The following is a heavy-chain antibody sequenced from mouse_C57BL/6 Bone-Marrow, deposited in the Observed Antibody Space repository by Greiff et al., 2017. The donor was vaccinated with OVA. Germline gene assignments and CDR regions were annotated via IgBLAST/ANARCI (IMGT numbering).Heavy chain of an antibody. J-gene: IGHJ1*03. CDR3: ARGYYGSFYWYFDV. D-gene: IGHD1-1*01. CDR1: GYTFTSYW. Sequence: QVHVKQPGAELVKPGASVKLSCKASGYTFTSYWMQWVKQRPGQGLEWIGEIDPSDSYTNYNQKFKGKATLTVETSSSTAYMQLSSLTSEDSAVYYCARGYYGSFYWYFDVWGTGTTVTVSS. V-gene: IGHV1-50*01. CDR2: IDPSDSYT.